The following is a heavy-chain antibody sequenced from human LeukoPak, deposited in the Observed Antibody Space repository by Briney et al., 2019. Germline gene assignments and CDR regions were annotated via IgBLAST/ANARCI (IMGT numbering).Heavy chain of an antibody. J-gene: IGHJ5*02. CDR2: ISNGNT. CDR1: GFPFSNHA. V-gene: IGHV3-23*01. D-gene: IGHD2-8*02. CDR3: VREAGYCSSVCLKSNWFDP. Sequence: GSLRLSCAASGFPFSNHAMSWVRQPPGKGLEWVAAISNGNTYYADSVSGRFTISRDDSRHMVYLQMNSLRDEDTALYYCVREAGYCSSVCLKSNWFDPWGQGTLVTVSS.